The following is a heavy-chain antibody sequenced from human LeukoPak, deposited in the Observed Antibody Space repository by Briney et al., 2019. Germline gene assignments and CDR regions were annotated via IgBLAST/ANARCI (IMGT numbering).Heavy chain of an antibody. J-gene: IGHJ4*02. V-gene: IGHV3-21*01. CDR3: ARDLGYDYRCDY. CDR1: GFTFSSYS. Sequence: GGSLRLSCAASGFTFSSYSMNWVRQAPGKGLEWVSSISSSSSYIYYADSVKGRFTISRDNAKNSLYLQMNSLRAEDTAVYYCARDLGYDYRCDYWGQGTLVTVSS. CDR2: ISSSSSYI. D-gene: IGHD5-12*01.